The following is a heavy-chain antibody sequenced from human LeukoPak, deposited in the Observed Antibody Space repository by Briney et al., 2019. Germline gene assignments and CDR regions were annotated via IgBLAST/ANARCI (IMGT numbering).Heavy chain of an antibody. V-gene: IGHV3-74*01. CDR1: GFTFSSYA. J-gene: IGHJ4*02. CDR2: VKSDGSST. D-gene: IGHD3-10*01. Sequence: PGGSLRLSCAASGFTFSSYAMHWVRQAPGKGLVWVSRVKSDGSSTSYADSVKGRFTISRDNSKNTLYLQMNSLRAEDTAVYYCARDRYYYGSGSYPDYWGQGTLVTVSS. CDR3: ARDRYYYGSGSYPDY.